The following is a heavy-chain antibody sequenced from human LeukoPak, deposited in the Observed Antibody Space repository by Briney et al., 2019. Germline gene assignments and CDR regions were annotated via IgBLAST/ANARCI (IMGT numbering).Heavy chain of an antibody. CDR3: ARSEEWLGQYYFDY. CDR1: GGSISSNY. CDR2: IYYSGST. J-gene: IGHJ4*02. D-gene: IGHD6-19*01. Sequence: SETLSVTCTVSGGSISSNYWSWIRQPPGKGLEWIGNIYYSGSTNYNPSLKSRVTISVDTSKNQFSLKLSSVTAADTAVYYCARSEEWLGQYYFDYWGQGTLVTVSS. V-gene: IGHV4-59*01.